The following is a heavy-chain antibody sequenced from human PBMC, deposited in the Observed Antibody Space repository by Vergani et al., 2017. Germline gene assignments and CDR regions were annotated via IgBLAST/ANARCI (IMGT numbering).Heavy chain of an antibody. Sequence: QVQLLESGPGLVKPSETLSLTCTVSGGSISSYYWSWIRQPPGKGLEWIGYIYYSGSTNYNPSLKSRVTISVDTSKNQFSLKLSSVTAADTAVYYCARSSGYYDSSGYYYDAFDIWGQGTMVTVSS. D-gene: IGHD3-22*01. J-gene: IGHJ3*02. CDR1: GGSISSYY. CDR2: IYYSGST. V-gene: IGHV4-59*01. CDR3: ARSSGYYDSSGYYYDAFDI.